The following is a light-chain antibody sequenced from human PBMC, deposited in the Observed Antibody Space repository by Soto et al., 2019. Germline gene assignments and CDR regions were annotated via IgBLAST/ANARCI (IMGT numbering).Light chain of an antibody. V-gene: IGKV1-6*01. CDR2: AAS. J-gene: IGKJ1*01. CDR1: QGIRND. Sequence: AIQMTQSPSSLSASVGDRVTITCRASQGIRNDLGWYQQKPGKAPKLLIYAASSLQSGVPSRFSGSGSGSDFTLTISSLQAEDFATYYCLQDYNYPRTFGQGTKVEIK. CDR3: LQDYNYPRT.